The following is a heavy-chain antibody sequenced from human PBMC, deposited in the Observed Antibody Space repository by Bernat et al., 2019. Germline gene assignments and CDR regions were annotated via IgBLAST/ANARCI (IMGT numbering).Heavy chain of an antibody. CDR1: GFTFSSYW. Sequence: EVQLVESGGGLVQPGGSLRLSCAASGFTFSSYWMSWVRQAPGKGLEWVANIKQDGSEKYYVDSVKGRFTISRDNAKNSLYLQMNSLRAEDTAVYYCAGRRATSCEAVDRWGQRTMVTVSS. CDR2: IKQDGSEK. D-gene: IGHD5-12*01. J-gene: IGHJ3*01. CDR3: AGRRATSCEAVDR. V-gene: IGHV3-7*03.